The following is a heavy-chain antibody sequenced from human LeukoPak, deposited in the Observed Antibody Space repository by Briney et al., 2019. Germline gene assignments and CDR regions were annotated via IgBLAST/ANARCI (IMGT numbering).Heavy chain of an antibody. D-gene: IGHD3-9*01. V-gene: IGHV3-23*01. CDR3: AKFDYDILTGYSTFDY. CDR1: GFTFSSYA. CDR2: ISGSGGST. J-gene: IGHJ4*02. Sequence: GGSLRLSCAASGFTFSSYAMSWVRQAPGKGLEWVSAISGSGGSTYYADSVKGRFTISRDNPKNTLYLQMNSLRAEDTAVYYCAKFDYDILTGYSTFDYWGQGTLVTVSS.